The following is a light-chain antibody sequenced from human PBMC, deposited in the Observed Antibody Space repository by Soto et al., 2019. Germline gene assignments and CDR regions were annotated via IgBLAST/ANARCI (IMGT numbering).Light chain of an antibody. V-gene: IGKV1-39*01. CDR1: QSISSY. J-gene: IGKJ3*01. CDR3: QQSYSTPPGFT. CDR2: AAS. Sequence: DFQMTQSPSSLSASVGDRVTITCRASQSISSYLNWYQQKPGKAPKLLIYAASSLQSGVPSRFSGSGSGTDFTLTISSLQPEDFATYYCQQSYSTPPGFTFGPGTKVDIK.